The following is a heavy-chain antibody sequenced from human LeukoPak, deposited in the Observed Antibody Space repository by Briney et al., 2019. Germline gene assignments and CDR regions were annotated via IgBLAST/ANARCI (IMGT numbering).Heavy chain of an antibody. CDR3: ASFDYGGNPKRDY. CDR1: GYTFTSYY. CDR2: INPSGGST. Sequence: ASVKVSCKASGYTFTSYYMHWVRQAPGQGLEWMGIINPSGGSTSYAQKFQGRVTMTRDTSTSTVFMVLSSLRSEDTAVYYCASFDYGGNPKRDYWGQGTLVTVSS. J-gene: IGHJ4*02. V-gene: IGHV1-46*01. D-gene: IGHD4-23*01.